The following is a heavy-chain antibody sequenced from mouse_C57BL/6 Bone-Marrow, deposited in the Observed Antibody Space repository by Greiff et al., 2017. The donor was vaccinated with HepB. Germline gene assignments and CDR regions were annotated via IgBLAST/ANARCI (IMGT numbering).Heavy chain of an antibody. CDR2: ISSGGSYT. V-gene: IGHV5-6*01. Sequence: VQLQQSGGDLVKPGGSLKLSCAASGFTFSSYGMSWVRQTPDKRLEWVATISSGGSYTYYPDSVKGRFTISRDNAKNTLYLQLSSLTSEDTAMYYCARERSNYMLWYFDVWGTGTTVTVSS. D-gene: IGHD2-5*01. CDR3: ARERSNYMLWYFDV. CDR1: GFTFSSYG. J-gene: IGHJ1*03.